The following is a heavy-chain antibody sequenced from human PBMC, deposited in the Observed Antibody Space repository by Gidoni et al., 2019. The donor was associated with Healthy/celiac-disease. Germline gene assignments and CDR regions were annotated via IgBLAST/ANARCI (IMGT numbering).Heavy chain of an antibody. CDR3: ARGLSVIPDY. CDR2: IYYSGSN. CDR1: VRSISSGDSS. D-gene: IGHD4-4*01. Sequence: QVHLQESRPVLLKPSQTLSLTCPLSVRSISSGDSSLIWIRQPPGKGLEWIGYIYYSGSNYYNTSLKSRVTISVDTSKNQFSLKLSSVTAADTAVYYCARGLSVIPDYWGQGTLVTVSS. J-gene: IGHJ4*02. V-gene: IGHV4-30-4*01.